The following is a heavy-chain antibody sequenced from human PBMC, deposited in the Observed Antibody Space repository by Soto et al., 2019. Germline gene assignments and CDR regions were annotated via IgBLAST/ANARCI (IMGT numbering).Heavy chain of an antibody. D-gene: IGHD3-10*01. CDR3: AKAGVRGQRTWSKFFDY. V-gene: IGHV3-9*01. J-gene: IGHJ4*02. CDR1: GISFEDYG. CDR2: ISWTSAVI. Sequence: GGSLRLSCVGSGISFEDYGMHWVRQAPGKGLAWVSTISWTSAVIDYGDSVRGRFTTSSDNAKNSVYLQMSNLRVADSALYYCAKAGVRGQRTWSKFFDYWGQGXLVTVPS.